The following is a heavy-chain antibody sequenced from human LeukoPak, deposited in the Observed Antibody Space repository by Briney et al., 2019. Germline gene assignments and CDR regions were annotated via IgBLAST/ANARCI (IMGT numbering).Heavy chain of an antibody. V-gene: IGHV4-34*01. CDR3: ARDLSDYYGSGSYRPIDAFDI. J-gene: IGHJ3*02. Sequence: SETLSLTCAVYGGSFSGYYWSWIRQPPGKGLEWIGEINHSGSPNYNPSLKSRVTISIDTSKDQFSLKLSPVTAADTAVYYCARDLSDYYGSGSYRPIDAFDIWGQGTMVTVSS. D-gene: IGHD3-10*01. CDR2: INHSGSP. CDR1: GGSFSGYY.